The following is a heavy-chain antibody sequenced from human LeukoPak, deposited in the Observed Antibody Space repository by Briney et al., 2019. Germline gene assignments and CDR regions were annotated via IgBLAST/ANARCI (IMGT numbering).Heavy chain of an antibody. CDR1: GFIFSTYT. V-gene: IGHV3-69-1*01. CDR3: ARGPYFDSSGDY. Sequence: GGSLRLSCAASGFIFSTYTINWVRQAPGKGLEWVSSISSSSNIHYADSVRGRFTISRDNAKNSLYLQMNSLRAEDTAVYYCARGPYFDSSGDYWGQGTLVTVPS. CDR2: ISSSSNI. D-gene: IGHD3-22*01. J-gene: IGHJ4*02.